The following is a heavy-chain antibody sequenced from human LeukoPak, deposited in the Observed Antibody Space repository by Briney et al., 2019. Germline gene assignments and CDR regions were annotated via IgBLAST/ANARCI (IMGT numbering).Heavy chain of an antibody. CDR1: GYTFTGYY. Sequence: GASVKVSCKASGYTFTGYYMHWVRQAPGQGLEWMGWINPNSGGTNYAQKFQGRVTMTRDASISTAYMELSRLRSDDTAVYYCARGFYSSSWYGNWSDPWGQGTLVTVSS. V-gene: IGHV1-2*02. CDR2: INPNSGGT. J-gene: IGHJ5*02. D-gene: IGHD6-13*01. CDR3: ARGFYSSSWYGNWSDP.